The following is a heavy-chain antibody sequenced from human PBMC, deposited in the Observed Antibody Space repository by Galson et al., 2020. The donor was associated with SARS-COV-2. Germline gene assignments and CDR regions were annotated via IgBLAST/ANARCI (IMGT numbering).Heavy chain of an antibody. Sequence: EGSLRLSCVGSGFSVSSYSMNWVRQAPGKGLEWISYIRGSGSTVYYTDSVKGRFTVSRDNVKNSLYLQMNSLRAEDTAVYYCARDGSGNSEIFNWFDPWGQGTLVTVSS. J-gene: IGHJ5*02. CDR3: ARDGSGNSEIFNWFDP. D-gene: IGHD3-3*01. CDR1: GFSVSSYS. CDR2: IRGSGSTV. V-gene: IGHV3-48*01.